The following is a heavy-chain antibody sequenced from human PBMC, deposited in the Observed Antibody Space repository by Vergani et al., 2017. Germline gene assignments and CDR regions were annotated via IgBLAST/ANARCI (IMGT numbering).Heavy chain of an antibody. D-gene: IGHD3-22*01. CDR2: IYSTGST. CDR3: ARMGGYDEGDAFRIGYFDS. Sequence: QVQLRESGPGLVKPSETLSLSCSVSGGSISNYYWNWIRQHPGKGLEWIGYIYSTGSTHHNPSLRRRINMSVDTSKNQFSLKLNSVTAADTAMYYCARMGGYDEGDAFRIGYFDSWGPGILVTVSS. J-gene: IGHJ4*02. CDR1: GGSISNYY. V-gene: IGHV4-31*02.